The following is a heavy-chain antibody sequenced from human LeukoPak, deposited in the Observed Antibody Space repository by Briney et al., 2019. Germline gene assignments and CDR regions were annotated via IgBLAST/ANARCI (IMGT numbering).Heavy chain of an antibody. CDR3: ARSKYYYMDV. J-gene: IGHJ6*03. D-gene: IGHD4-11*01. V-gene: IGHV4-4*07. CDR2: IHTSEST. Sequence: PSETLSLTCTFSGGSISSYYWSWIRQPAGKGLEWIGRIHTSESTNYNPSLKSRVTMSVDTSKNQFSPKLSSVTAADTAVYYCARSKYYYMDVWGKGTTVTISS. CDR1: GGSISSYY.